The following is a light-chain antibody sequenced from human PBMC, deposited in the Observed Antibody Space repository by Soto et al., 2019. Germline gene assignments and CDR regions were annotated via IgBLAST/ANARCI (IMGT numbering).Light chain of an antibody. V-gene: IGLV1-40*01. CDR3: QSYDTSLSGWVV. CDR1: SSNIGAGYD. J-gene: IGLJ2*01. Sequence: QSVLTQPASVSGAPGQRVTISCTRGSSNIGAGYDVHWYRHLPGTAPELLIDDNSNRPSGVPARFSRSKSGTSASLAITGLQADDEADYYCQSYDTSLSGWVVFGGGTQLTVL. CDR2: DNS.